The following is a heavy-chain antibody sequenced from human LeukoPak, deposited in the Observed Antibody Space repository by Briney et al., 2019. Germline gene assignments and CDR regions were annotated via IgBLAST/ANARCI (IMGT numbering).Heavy chain of an antibody. CDR1: GGSISSGGYY. V-gene: IGHV4-39*01. CDR2: IYYSGST. CDR3: ARHAGSYSSSWSDY. D-gene: IGHD6-13*01. Sequence: SETLSLTCTVSGGSISSGGYYWSWIRQPPGKGLEWIGNIYYSGSTYYNPSLKSRVTISVDTSKNQFSLKLSSVTAADTAVYYCARHAGSYSSSWSDYWGQGTLVTVSS. J-gene: IGHJ4*02.